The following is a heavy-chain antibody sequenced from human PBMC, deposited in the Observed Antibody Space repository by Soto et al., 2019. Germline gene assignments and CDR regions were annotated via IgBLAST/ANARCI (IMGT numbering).Heavy chain of an antibody. J-gene: IGHJ3*02. Sequence: GGSLRLSCAASGFTFSSYAMSWVRQAPGKGLEWVSAISGSGGSTYYADSVKGRFTISRDNSKNTLYLQMNSLRAEDTAVYYCAKNKESYIVVVPAAMTDAFDIWGQGTMVTVSS. CDR1: GFTFSSYA. CDR2: ISGSGGST. D-gene: IGHD2-2*01. V-gene: IGHV3-23*01. CDR3: AKNKESYIVVVPAAMTDAFDI.